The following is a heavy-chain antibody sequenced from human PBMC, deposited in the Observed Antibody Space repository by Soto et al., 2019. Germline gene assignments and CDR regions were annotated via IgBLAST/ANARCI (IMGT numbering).Heavy chain of an antibody. J-gene: IGHJ6*02. CDR2: IYYSGTT. CDR1: NGSVSSGTYS. V-gene: IGHV4-30-2*01. CDR3: ARGHYYYGMDV. Sequence: PSETLYLTCTVSNGSVSSGTYSWSWVRQPPGKGLEWIGYIYYSGTTYYTPPLKSRLTMSMDRANDHFSLNLTSVTAADTAVYFCARGHYYYGMDVWGQGITVTVSS.